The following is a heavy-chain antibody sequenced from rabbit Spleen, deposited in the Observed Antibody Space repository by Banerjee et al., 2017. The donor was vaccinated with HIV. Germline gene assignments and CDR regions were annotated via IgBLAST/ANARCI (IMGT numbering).Heavy chain of an antibody. CDR3: ARDTGSSFSSYGMDL. Sequence: QEQLEESAGGLVQPGGSLTLTCTASGFSFTYSDYMCWVRQAPGKGLEWISCIAGSGSGFTYSATWANGRFTCSMTSSTTVTLQMTSLTVADTATYFCARDTGSSFSSYGMDLWGPGTLVTVS. D-gene: IGHD8-1*01. V-gene: IGHV1S45*01. J-gene: IGHJ6*01. CDR2: IAGSGSGFT. CDR1: GFSFTYSDY.